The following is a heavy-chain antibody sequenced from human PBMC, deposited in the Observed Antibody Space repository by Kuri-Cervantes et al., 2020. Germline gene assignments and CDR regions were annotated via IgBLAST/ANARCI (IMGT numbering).Heavy chain of an antibody. CDR2: IYYSGST. V-gene: IGHV4-39*07. CDR3: ARGDYSKMGGVDY. D-gene: IGHD4-11*01. CDR1: GGSISSSSYY. Sequence: SETLSLTCTVSGGSISSSSYYWGWIRQPPGKGLEWIGSIYYSGSTYYNPSLKSRVTISVDTSKNQFSLKLSSVTAADTAVYYCARGDYSKMGGVDYWGQGTLVTVSS. J-gene: IGHJ4*02.